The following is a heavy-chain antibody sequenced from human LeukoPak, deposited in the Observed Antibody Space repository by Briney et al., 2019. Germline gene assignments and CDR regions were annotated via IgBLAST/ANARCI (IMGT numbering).Heavy chain of an antibody. D-gene: IGHD3-22*01. CDR1: GGTFSSYA. V-gene: IGHV1-69*05. CDR3: ARTGGYYQQIDY. Sequence: SVKVSCQASGGTFSSYAISWVRQAPGQGLEWMGGIIPIFGTANYAQKFQGRVTITTDESTSTAYMELSSLRSEDTAVYFCARTGGYYQQIDYWGQGTLLTVSS. J-gene: IGHJ4*02. CDR2: IIPIFGTA.